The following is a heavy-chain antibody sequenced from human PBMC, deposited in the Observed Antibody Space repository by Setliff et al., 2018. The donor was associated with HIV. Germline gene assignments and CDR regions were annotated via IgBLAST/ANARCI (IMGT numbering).Heavy chain of an antibody. CDR1: GYTFTTYH. Sequence: ASVKVSCKASGYTFTTYHSSWVRQAPGQGLEGMGWISPSNGNTNNSEKFQCRVTMTTDTYTSTAYKELRSLRSADTAVYYCAREGYSSGWGALDYYYYMDVWGKGTTVTVSS. J-gene: IGHJ6*03. D-gene: IGHD6-19*01. CDR3: AREGYSSGWGALDYYYYMDV. CDR2: ISPSNGNT. V-gene: IGHV1-18*01.